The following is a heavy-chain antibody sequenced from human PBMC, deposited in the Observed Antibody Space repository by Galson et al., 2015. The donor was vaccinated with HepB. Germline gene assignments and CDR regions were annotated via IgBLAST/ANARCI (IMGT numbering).Heavy chain of an antibody. V-gene: IGHV3-7*03. Sequence: SLRLSCAASGFTFSSYWMSWVRQAPGKGLEWVANIKQDGSEKYYVDSVKGRFTISRDNAKNSLYLQMNSLRAEDTAVYYCARTEYYDILTGYDYWGQGTLVTVSS. J-gene: IGHJ4*02. CDR1: GFTFSSYW. CDR2: IKQDGSEK. D-gene: IGHD3-9*01. CDR3: ARTEYYDILTGYDY.